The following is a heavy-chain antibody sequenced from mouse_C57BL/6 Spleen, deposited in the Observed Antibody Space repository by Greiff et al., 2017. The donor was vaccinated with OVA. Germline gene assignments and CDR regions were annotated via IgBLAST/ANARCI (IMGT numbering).Heavy chain of an antibody. V-gene: IGHV1-52*01. Sequence: QVQLQQPGAELVRPGSSVKLSCKASGYTFTSYWMHWVKQRPIQGLEWIGNIDPSDSETHYNQKFKDKATLTVDKSSSTAYMQLSSLTSEDSAVYCCARIGGTSGYFDVWGTGTTVTVSS. CDR3: ARIGGTSGYFDV. CDR2: IDPSDSET. J-gene: IGHJ1*03. CDR1: GYTFTSYW. D-gene: IGHD2-14*01.